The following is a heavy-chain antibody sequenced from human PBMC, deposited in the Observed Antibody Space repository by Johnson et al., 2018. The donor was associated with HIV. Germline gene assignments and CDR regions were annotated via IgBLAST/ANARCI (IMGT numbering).Heavy chain of an antibody. V-gene: IGHV3-9*01. J-gene: IGHJ3*02. CDR2: ISWNSGSI. CDR3: ARVGWATSDAFDI. Sequence: VQLVESGGGLVQPGRSLRLSCAASGFTFDDYAMHWVRQAPGKGLEWVSGISWNSGSIGYADSVKGRFTISRDNVKNSLYLQMDSLRDEDTAFYYCARVGWATSDAFDIWGQGTMVT. CDR1: GFTFDDYA. D-gene: IGHD5-12*01.